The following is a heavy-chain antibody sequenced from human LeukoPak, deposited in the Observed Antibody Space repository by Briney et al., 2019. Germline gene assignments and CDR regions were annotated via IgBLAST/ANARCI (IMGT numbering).Heavy chain of an antibody. Sequence: GGSLRLSCAASGFTFSNYRMNWVRQAPGKGLEWVSYISSSTRTIYYADSVKGRFTISRDNAKNSLYLQMNSLRAEDTAVYYCARDQGYYDSSAFNDYWGQGTLVTVSS. CDR1: GFTFSNYR. V-gene: IGHV3-48*04. D-gene: IGHD3-22*01. CDR3: ARDQGYYDSSAFNDY. CDR2: ISSSTRTI. J-gene: IGHJ4*02.